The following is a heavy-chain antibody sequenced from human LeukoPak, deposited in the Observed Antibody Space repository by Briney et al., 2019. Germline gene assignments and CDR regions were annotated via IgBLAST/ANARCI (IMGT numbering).Heavy chain of an antibody. CDR1: GLTFSDNF. Sequence: GGSLRLSCAASGLTFSDNFMDWVRQAPGKGLEWVSTNSGGATYYAYSVRGRFTISGDSSQNTVYLQMNSLRAEDTAVYYCAREGVNYHDSSGYYAVSWGQGTLVTVSS. V-gene: IGHV3-66*01. CDR2: NSGGAT. D-gene: IGHD3-22*01. J-gene: IGHJ5*02. CDR3: AREGVNYHDSSGYYAVS.